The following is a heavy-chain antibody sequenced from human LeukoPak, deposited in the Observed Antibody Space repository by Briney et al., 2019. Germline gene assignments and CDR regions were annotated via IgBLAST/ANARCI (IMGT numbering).Heavy chain of an antibody. CDR2: ISWNSGSI. CDR1: GFTFDDYA. J-gene: IGHJ5*02. Sequence: PGRSLRLSCAASGFTFDDYAMHWVRQAPGKGLEWVSGISWNSGSIGYADSVKGRFTISRDNAKNSLYLQMNSLRAEDTAVYYCARDEQLGQFDPWGQGTLVTVSS. CDR3: ARDEQLGQFDP. V-gene: IGHV3-9*01. D-gene: IGHD6-13*01.